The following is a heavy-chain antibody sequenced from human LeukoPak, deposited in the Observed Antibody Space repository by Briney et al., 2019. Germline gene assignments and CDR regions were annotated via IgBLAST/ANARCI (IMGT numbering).Heavy chain of an antibody. J-gene: IGHJ4*02. Sequence: ASVKVSCKASGYTFTSYGISWVRQAPGQGLEWMGWISAYNGNTNYAQKLQGRVTMTTDTSTGTAYMELRSLRSDDTAVYYCARGEDSSGYYDPYFDYWGQGTLVTVSS. CDR2: ISAYNGNT. CDR3: ARGEDSSGYYDPYFDY. CDR1: GYTFTSYG. V-gene: IGHV1-18*01. D-gene: IGHD3-22*01.